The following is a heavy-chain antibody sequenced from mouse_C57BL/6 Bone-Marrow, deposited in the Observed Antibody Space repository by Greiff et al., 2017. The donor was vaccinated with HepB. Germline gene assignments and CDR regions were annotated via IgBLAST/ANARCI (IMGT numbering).Heavy chain of an antibody. V-gene: IGHV1-76*01. CDR1: GYTFTDYY. Sequence: QVHVKQSGAELVRPGASVKLSCKASGYTFTDYYINWVKQRPGQGLEWIARIYPGSGNTYYNEKFKGKATLTAEKSSSTAYMQLSSLTSEDSAVYFCAREKRRARQLRLRCYFDYWGQGTTLTVSS. CDR2: IYPGSGNT. CDR3: AREKRRARQLRLRCYFDY. D-gene: IGHD3-2*02. J-gene: IGHJ2*01.